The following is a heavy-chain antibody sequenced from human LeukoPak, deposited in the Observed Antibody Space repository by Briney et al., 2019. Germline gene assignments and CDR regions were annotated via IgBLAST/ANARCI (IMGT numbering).Heavy chain of an antibody. CDR3: ARYYSPGIWRPAPHRSLDP. D-gene: IGHD3-10*01. Sequence: NPSETLSLTCAVYGGSFSGYYWSWIRQPPGKGLEWIGEIHHSGSTTYNPSFKSRATMSVETSKNQFSLKLNFVTAADTAVYYCARYYSPGIWRPAPHRSLDPWGQGTLVTVSS. CDR2: IHHSGST. J-gene: IGHJ5*02. CDR1: GGSFSGYY. V-gene: IGHV4-34*10.